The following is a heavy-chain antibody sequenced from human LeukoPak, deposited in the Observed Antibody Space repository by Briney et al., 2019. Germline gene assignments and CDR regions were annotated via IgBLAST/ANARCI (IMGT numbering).Heavy chain of an antibody. Sequence: SETLSLTCSVSGGSVSNSPYYWVWIRQPPGKGLEWIGCISYSGSTYYNPSLKSRLTISVDTSKNQFSLEVKSVTAADTAAYYCARSHGMGAWGPGTTVTVSS. CDR2: ISYSGST. CDR3: ARSHGMGA. CDR1: GGSVSNSPYY. J-gene: IGHJ6*02. V-gene: IGHV4-39*01.